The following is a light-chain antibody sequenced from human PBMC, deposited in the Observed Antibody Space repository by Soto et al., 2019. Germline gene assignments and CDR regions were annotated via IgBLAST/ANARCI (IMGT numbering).Light chain of an antibody. CDR2: GAS. J-gene: IGKJ5*01. CDR3: QQYGSSPPIT. CDR1: QSVSSSY. V-gene: IGKV3-20*01. Sequence: EIVLTQSPGTLSLSPGERATLSCWASQSVSSSYLAWYQHKPGQAPSLLISGASSRATGIPDRFSGSGSGTDFPLTISRLEPEDFAVYYCQQYGSSPPITFGQGTRLEIK.